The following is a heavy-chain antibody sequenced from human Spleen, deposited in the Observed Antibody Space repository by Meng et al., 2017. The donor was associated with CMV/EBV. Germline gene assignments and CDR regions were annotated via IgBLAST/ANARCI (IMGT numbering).Heavy chain of an antibody. J-gene: IGHJ5*02. D-gene: IGHD3-22*01. V-gene: IGHV3-7*01. CDR3: ARDYYNSSGWGGFDP. Sequence: GESLKISCAASGFIFSSFWMSWVRQAPGKGLQWVANIKQDGSKKYYVDSVKGRFTIPRDNAKNSLFLQMDTLRAEDTAIYYCARDYYNSSGWGGFDPWGQGTLVTVSS. CDR1: GFIFSSFW. CDR2: IKQDGSKK.